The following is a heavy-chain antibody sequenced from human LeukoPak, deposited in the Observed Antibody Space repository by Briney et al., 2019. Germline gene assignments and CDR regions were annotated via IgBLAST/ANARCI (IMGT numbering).Heavy chain of an antibody. CDR1: GFTLSSYG. CDR2: ISYDGSNK. V-gene: IGHV3-30*18. D-gene: IGHD3-10*01. J-gene: IGHJ4*02. CDR3: AKGQFGEAEAAYY. Sequence: PGGSLRLSCAASGFTLSSYGMHWVRQAPGKGLEWVAVISYDGSNKYYADSVKGRFTISRDNSKNTLYLQMNSLRAEDTAVYYCAKGQFGEAEAAYYCGQGTLVTVSS.